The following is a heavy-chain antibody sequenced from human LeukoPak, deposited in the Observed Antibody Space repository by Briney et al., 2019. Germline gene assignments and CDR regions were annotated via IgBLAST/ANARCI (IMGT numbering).Heavy chain of an antibody. V-gene: IGHV3-23*01. CDR3: ARDFLRYCSGGSCPRAFDI. Sequence: GGSLRLSCAASGFTFSSYGMSWVRQAPGKGLEWVSAISGSGGSTYYADSVKGRFTISRDSSKNTLYLQMNSLRAEDTAVYYCARDFLRYCSGGSCPRAFDIWGQGTMVTVSS. CDR2: ISGSGGST. D-gene: IGHD2-15*01. J-gene: IGHJ3*02. CDR1: GFTFSSYG.